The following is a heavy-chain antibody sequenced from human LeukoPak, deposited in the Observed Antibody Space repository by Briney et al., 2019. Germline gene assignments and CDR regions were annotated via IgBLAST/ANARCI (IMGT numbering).Heavy chain of an antibody. CDR2: ISGRDDST. V-gene: IGHV3-23*01. CDR3: AKWGDYDVLTGYYDSDY. D-gene: IGHD3-9*01. J-gene: IGHJ4*02. CDR1: GFSFSNYA. Sequence: PGGSLRLSCAASGFSFSNYAKSWVRQVPGKGLEWVSAISGRDDSTYYADSVKGRFTTSRDTSKNTLYLQMNSLRAEDTAVYYCAKWGDYDVLTGYYDSDYWGQGTLVTVSS.